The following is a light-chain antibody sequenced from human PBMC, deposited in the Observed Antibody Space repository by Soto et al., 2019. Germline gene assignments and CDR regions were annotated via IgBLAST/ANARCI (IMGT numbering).Light chain of an antibody. CDR2: AAS. J-gene: IGKJ2*03. Sequence: DIPMSQSPSSVSASVGDRVTITCRASQAFNNRLAWYQQTPGKATKLLIYAASSLQSGVPSRFGGSGSGTDFALTISSLQPEDVATYYCQQVNRFPYSFGQGTKLEMK. CDR1: QAFNNR. V-gene: IGKV1-12*01. CDR3: QQVNRFPYS.